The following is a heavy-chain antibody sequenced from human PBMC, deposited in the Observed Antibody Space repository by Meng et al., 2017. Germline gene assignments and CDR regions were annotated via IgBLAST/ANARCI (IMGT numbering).Heavy chain of an antibody. J-gene: IGHJ5*02. D-gene: IGHD3-3*01. CDR2: INPSGGST. V-gene: IGHV1-46*01. CDR1: GYTFTSYY. Sequence: ASVKVSCKASGYTFTSYYMHWVRQAPGQGLEWMGIINPSGGSTSYAQKFQGRVTMTRNTSISTAYMELSSLRSEDTAVYYCARGFRVGWSGSNFDPWGQGTLVTVSS. CDR3: ARGFRVGWSGSNFDP.